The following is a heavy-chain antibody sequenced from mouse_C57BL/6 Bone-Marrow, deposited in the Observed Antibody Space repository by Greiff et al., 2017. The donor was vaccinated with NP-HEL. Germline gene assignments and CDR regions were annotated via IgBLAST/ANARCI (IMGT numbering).Heavy chain of an antibody. CDR3: ARNHYGNYGYYAMDY. J-gene: IGHJ4*01. Sequence: VQLQQSGPGLVQPSQSLSITCTVSGFSLTSYGVHWVRQSPGKGLEWLGVIWSGGSTDSNAAFISRLSISKDNSKSQVFFKMNSLQADDTAIYYCARNHYGNYGYYAMDYWGQGTSVTVSS. CDR1: GFSLTSYG. V-gene: IGHV2-2*01. CDR2: IWSGGST. D-gene: IGHD2-1*01.